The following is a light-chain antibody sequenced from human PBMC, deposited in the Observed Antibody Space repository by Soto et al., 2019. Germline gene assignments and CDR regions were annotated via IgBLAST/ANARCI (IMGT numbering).Light chain of an antibody. CDR1: SSNIGAGYD. J-gene: IGLJ3*02. CDR3: QSYDSSLSGL. CDR2: GNS. Sequence: QSVLTQPPSVSGAPGQRVTISCTGSSSNIGAGYDVPWYQQLPGTAPKLLIYGNSNRPSGVPDRFSGSKSGNSASLAITGLQAEDEADYYCQSYDSSLSGLFGGGTKLTVL. V-gene: IGLV1-40*01.